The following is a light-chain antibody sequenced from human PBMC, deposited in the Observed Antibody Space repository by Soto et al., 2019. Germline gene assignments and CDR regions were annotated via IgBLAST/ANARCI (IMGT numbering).Light chain of an antibody. CDR2: SFS. J-gene: IGLJ7*01. Sequence: QSVLTQPPSVSETPGQTVTISCTGTSTNSGSNTVDWYQQLPGTDPILLIYSFSPRSSGVPARFSGSKSGTSASLAISGLQSDDEADFYCSSWYGSRSELVFGGGTQLTVL. V-gene: IGLV1-44*01. CDR3: SSWYGSRSELV. CDR1: STNSGSNT.